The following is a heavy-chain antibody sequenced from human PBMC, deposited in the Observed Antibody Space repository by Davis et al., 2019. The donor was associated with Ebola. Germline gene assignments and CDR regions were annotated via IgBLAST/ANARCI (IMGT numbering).Heavy chain of an antibody. V-gene: IGHV1-46*03. D-gene: IGHD5-12*01. J-gene: IGHJ3*02. CDR1: RDTFASYT. CDR2: IIPMVGFT. Sequence: AASVKVSCKASRDTFASYTFHWVRQAPGQGPEWMGRIIPMVGFTNYAQKFQGRVTVTRDTSTTTVYMDLSSLRSEDTALYYCTTPGGQDSGYDVFDIWGQGTMVTVSS. CDR3: TTPGGQDSGYDVFDI.